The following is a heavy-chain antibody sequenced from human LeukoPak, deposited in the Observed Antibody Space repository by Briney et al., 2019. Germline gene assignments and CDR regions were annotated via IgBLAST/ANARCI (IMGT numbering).Heavy chain of an antibody. J-gene: IGHJ4*02. CDR1: GGSISSYY. CDR2: IYYSGST. CDR3: ARLPIVVVPAARGGYFDY. Sequence: PSETLSLTCTVSGGSISSYYWGWIRQPPGKGLEWIGSIYYSGSTYYNPSLKSRVTISVDTSKNQFSLKLSSVTAADTAVYYCARLPIVVVPAARGGYFDYWGQGTLVTVSS. V-gene: IGHV4-39*01. D-gene: IGHD2-2*01.